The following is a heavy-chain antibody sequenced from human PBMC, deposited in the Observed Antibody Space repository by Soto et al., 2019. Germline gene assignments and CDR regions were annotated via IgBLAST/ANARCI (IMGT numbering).Heavy chain of an antibody. CDR1: GFTLSDYG. J-gene: IGHJ4*02. V-gene: IGHV3-23*01. D-gene: IGHD1-1*01. CDR2: FSGGGGGT. CDR3: VRWNGFSDH. Sequence: VQLLDSGGGLVQPGGSLRLSCAVSGFTLSDYGVTWVRQAPGKGLEWVSGFSGGGGGTFYADSVKGRFTISRDDSKNTAYLQMNGLGVEDTAVYYCVRWNGFSDHWGQGTLVTVSS.